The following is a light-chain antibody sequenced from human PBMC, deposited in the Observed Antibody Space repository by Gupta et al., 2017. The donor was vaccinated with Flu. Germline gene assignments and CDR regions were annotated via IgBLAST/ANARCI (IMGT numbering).Light chain of an antibody. J-gene: IGLJ1*01. Sequence: QSALTHPASASGPPGQSIIISCTGTSSDVGCYHYVSWYQHHPGKAPKLMIYEVSNRPSGVSNRFSGSKSSNTASLTISGLQAEDEADYYCSSYTSSSTGVFGTGTKVTVL. CDR2: EVS. CDR3: SSYTSSSTGV. V-gene: IGLV2-14*01. CDR1: SSDVGCYHY.